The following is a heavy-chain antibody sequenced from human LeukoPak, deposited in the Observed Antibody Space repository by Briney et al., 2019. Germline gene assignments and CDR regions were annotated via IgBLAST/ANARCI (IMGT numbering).Heavy chain of an antibody. V-gene: IGHV4-38-2*01. CDR2: IYHSGST. Sequence: SETLSLTCAVSGYSFSSGYYWGWIRQPPGKGLEWIGSIYHSGSTYYNPSLKSRVTISVDTSKNQFSLKLSSVTAADTAVYYCARQDIVLMVYAPGGFDPWGQGTLVTVSS. J-gene: IGHJ5*02. CDR1: GYSFSSGYY. D-gene: IGHD2-8*01. CDR3: ARQDIVLMVYAPGGFDP.